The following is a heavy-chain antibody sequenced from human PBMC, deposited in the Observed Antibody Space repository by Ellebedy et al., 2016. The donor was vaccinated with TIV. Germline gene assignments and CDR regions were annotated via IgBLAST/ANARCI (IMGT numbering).Heavy chain of an antibody. D-gene: IGHD2-2*01. J-gene: IGHJ6*02. Sequence: ASVKVSXKASGYTFTSYGISWVRQAPGRGLEWMGWISPYNDNTNYAQKLQGRVTMTTDTSTSTAYMELRSLRSDDTAVYYCARRGGYCTSTSCYYYYGLDVWGQGTTVTVSS. CDR1: GYTFTSYG. CDR3: ARRGGYCTSTSCYYYYGLDV. V-gene: IGHV1-18*04. CDR2: ISPYNDNT.